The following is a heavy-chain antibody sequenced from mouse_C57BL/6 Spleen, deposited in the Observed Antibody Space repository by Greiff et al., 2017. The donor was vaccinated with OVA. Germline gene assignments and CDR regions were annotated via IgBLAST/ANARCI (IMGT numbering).Heavy chain of an antibody. CDR2: ISSGGSYT. V-gene: IGHV5-6*01. CDR1: GFTFSSYG. CDR3: ARHETVYYFDY. J-gene: IGHJ2*01. Sequence: EVHLVESGGDLVKPGGSLKLSCAASGFTFSSYGMSWVRQTPDKRLEWVATISSGGSYTYYPDSVKGRFTISRDNAKNTLYLQMSSLKSEDTAMYYCARHETVYYFDYWGQGTTLTVSS.